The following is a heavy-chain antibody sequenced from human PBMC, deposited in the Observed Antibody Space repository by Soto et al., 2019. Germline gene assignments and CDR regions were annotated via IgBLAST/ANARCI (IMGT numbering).Heavy chain of an antibody. CDR1: GGSFSGYY. D-gene: IGHD6-19*01. Sequence: SETLSLTCAVYGGSFSGYYWSWIRQAPGKGLEWIGEINHSGSTNYNPSLKSRVSISVDTSKNQFSLSLSSVTAADTAIFYCTRGVWQVRFDYWARGTLVTVSS. CDR2: INHSGST. J-gene: IGHJ4*02. CDR3: TRGVWQVRFDY. V-gene: IGHV4-34*01.